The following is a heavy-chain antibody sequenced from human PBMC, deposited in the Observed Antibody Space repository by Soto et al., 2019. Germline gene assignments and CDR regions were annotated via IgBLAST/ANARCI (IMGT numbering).Heavy chain of an antibody. J-gene: IGHJ6*02. CDR2: INPSGGST. Sequence: QVQLVQSGAEVKKPGASVKVSCKASGYTFTSYYMHWVRQAPGQGLEWMGIINPSGGSTSYAQKYQGRVNMTRDTSTSTVYMELSSLRSEDTAVYYCARGGNKTDIVATITYYYYYYGMDVWGQGTTVTVSS. V-gene: IGHV1-46*01. CDR3: ARGGNKTDIVATITYYYYYYGMDV. D-gene: IGHD5-12*01. CDR1: GYTFTSYY.